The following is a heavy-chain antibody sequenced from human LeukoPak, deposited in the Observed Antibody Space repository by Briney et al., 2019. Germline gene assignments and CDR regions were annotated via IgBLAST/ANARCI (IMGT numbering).Heavy chain of an antibody. J-gene: IGHJ6*03. V-gene: IGHV4-34*01. CDR2: INHSGST. D-gene: IGHD3-16*01. CDR3: ARAARGITYYYYYMDV. CDR1: GGSFSGYY. Sequence: PSETLSLTCAVYGGSFSGYYWSWIRQPPGKGLEWIGEINHSGSTNYNPSLKSRVTISVDTSKNQFSLKLSSVTAADTAVYYRARAARGITYYYYYMDVWGKGTTVTISS.